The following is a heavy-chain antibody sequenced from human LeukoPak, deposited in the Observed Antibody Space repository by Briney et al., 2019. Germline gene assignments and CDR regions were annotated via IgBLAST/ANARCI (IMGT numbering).Heavy chain of an antibody. J-gene: IGHJ3*02. D-gene: IGHD2-15*01. V-gene: IGHV4-39*07. CDR2: IYYSGST. CDR3: AREGGGYCSGGGCYSGASDI. CDR1: GGSISSSSYY. Sequence: PSETLSLTCTVSGGSISSSSYYWGWIRQPPGKGLEWIGSIYYSGSTYYNPSLKSRVTISVDTSKNQFSLKLSSVTAADTAVYYCAREGGGYCSGGGCYSGASDIWGQGTMVTVSS.